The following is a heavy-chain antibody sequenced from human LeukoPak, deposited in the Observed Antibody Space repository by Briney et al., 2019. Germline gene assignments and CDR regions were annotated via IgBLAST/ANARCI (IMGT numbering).Heavy chain of an antibody. V-gene: IGHV4-59*08. D-gene: IGHD4-23*01. Sequence: SGTLSLTCTVSGGSISSYYWSWIRQPPGKGLEWIGYIYYSGSTNYTPSLKSRVTISVDTSKNQFSLKLSSVTATDTAVYYCARHYGGYSSFDYWGQGTLVTVSS. J-gene: IGHJ4*02. CDR1: GGSISSYY. CDR2: IYYSGST. CDR3: ARHYGGYSSFDY.